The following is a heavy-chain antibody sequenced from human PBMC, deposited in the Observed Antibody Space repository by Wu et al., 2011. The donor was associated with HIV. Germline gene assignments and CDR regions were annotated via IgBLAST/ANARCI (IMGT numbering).Heavy chain of an antibody. J-gene: IGHJ6*02. V-gene: IGHV1-69*05. Sequence: FGTTKHSQKFQDRLTFTTDESKTTAYMELSSLRSEDTAVYYCARNTDSVATXLYSLGVWGQGTTVTVSS. CDR3: ARNTDSVATXLYSLGV. D-gene: IGHD5-12*01. CDR2: FGTT.